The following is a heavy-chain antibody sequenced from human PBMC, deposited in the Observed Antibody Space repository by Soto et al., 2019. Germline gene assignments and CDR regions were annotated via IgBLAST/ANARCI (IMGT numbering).Heavy chain of an antibody. V-gene: IGHV1-3*01. D-gene: IGHD3-9*01. J-gene: IGHJ4*02. CDR3: ASYNLHAILTGYYDY. Sequence: ASVKVSCKASGYTFTSYAMHWVRQAPGQRLEWMGWINAGDGNTKYSQKFQGRVTITRDTSASTAYMELSSLRSEDTAVYYCASYNLHAILTGYYDYRGQGTLVTVSS. CDR1: GYTFTSYA. CDR2: INAGDGNT.